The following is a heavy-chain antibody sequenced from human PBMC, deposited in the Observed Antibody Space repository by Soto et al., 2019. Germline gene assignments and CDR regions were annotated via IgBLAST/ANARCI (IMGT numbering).Heavy chain of an antibody. J-gene: IGHJ4*02. CDR2: INKNGGST. D-gene: IGHD3-3*01. Sequence: EVQLLESGGGLVQPGGSLRLSCTASGFTFSTYAMSWVRQAPGKGLEWVSSINKNGGSTFYADSVKGRFTISRDNSKDTLFLQMNSLRAEDTALYHCAKRPSYDFVNWGQGTLVTVSS. CDR1: GFTFSTYA. V-gene: IGHV3-23*01. CDR3: AKRPSYDFVN.